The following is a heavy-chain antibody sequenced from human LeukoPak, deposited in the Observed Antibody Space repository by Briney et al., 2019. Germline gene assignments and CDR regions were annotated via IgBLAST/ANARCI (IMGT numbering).Heavy chain of an antibody. V-gene: IGHV4-59*01. CDR3: ASTVGWLQFGLAIYY. Sequence: SETLSLTCTVSGDSIDSYYWSWIRQPPGRGLEWIGYINYNGNTNYNPSLKSRVTISVDTSKNQFSLKLSSVTAADTAVYYCASTVGWLQFGLAIYYWGQGTLVTVAS. CDR2: INYNGNT. J-gene: IGHJ4*02. D-gene: IGHD5-24*01. CDR1: GDSIDSYY.